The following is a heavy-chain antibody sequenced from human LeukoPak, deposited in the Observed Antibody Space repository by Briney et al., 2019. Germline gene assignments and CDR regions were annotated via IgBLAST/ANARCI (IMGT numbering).Heavy chain of an antibody. Sequence: PGGSLRLSCAASGFTFDDYAMHWVRQAPGKGLEWVSGISWNSGSIGYADSVKGRFTISRDNAKNSLYLQMNSLRAEDTALYYCANGGWESTHITHKNAFDIWGQGTMVTVSS. CDR1: GFTFDDYA. CDR3: ANGGWESTHITHKNAFDI. CDR2: ISWNSGSI. V-gene: IGHV3-9*01. D-gene: IGHD1-26*01. J-gene: IGHJ3*02.